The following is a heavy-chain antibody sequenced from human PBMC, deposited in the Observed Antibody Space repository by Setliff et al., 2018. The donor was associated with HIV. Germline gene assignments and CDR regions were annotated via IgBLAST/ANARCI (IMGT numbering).Heavy chain of an antibody. Sequence: PGGSLRLSCESSGFTFNNYWMSWVRQAPGKRPEWVANIKGDGSETYYVDSVKGRFTISRDSAKNSLYLQMDSLRVEDTAVYYCARPFDQWGQGALVTVSS. CDR3: ARPFDQ. CDR2: IKGDGSET. V-gene: IGHV3-7*01. CDR1: GFTFNNYW. J-gene: IGHJ4*02.